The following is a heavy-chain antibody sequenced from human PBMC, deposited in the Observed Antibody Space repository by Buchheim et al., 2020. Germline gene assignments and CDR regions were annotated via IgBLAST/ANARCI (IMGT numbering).Heavy chain of an antibody. J-gene: IGHJ4*02. CDR2: ISSNSGGT. CDR3: AREGSSSGNFDY. CDR1: GYTFTGYY. V-gene: IGHV1-2*02. D-gene: IGHD6-6*01. Sequence: QVQLVQSGAEVKRPGASVRVSCKASGYTFTGYYIHWMRQAPGQGLEWMGWISSNSGGTNYAQKFQGRVTMTRDPSISPVYMELSRLRSDDTAVFYCAREGSSSGNFDYWGQGTL.